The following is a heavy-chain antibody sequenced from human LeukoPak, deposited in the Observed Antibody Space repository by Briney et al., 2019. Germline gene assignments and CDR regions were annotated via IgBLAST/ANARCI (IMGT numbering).Heavy chain of an antibody. V-gene: IGHV3-30*18. CDR2: ISYDGSGK. CDR1: GFTFSSYG. Sequence: GGSLRLSCVAFGFTFSSYGIHWVRQAPGKGLEWVAVISYDGSGKEYADSVKGRFTISRDNPKNTVYLQMDSLRTEDTAVYYCAKSGYSYGYLDHWGRGTLVTVSS. CDR3: AKSGYSYGYLDH. J-gene: IGHJ4*02. D-gene: IGHD5-18*01.